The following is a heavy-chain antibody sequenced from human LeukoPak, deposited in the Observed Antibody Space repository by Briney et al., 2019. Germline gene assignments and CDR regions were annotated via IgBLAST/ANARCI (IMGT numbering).Heavy chain of an antibody. Sequence: SETLSLTCTVSGGSISNSDSHHWAWIRQPPGKGLEWIGSIHYNGITYYNPSLQSRVTVSVDTSKNQFSLKLSSVTAADTALYYCARDHTNYYGTQSYAHDYWGQGTLVTVSS. V-gene: IGHV4-39*02. CDR3: ARDHTNYYGTQSYAHDY. D-gene: IGHD3-10*01. CDR1: GGSISNSDSHH. CDR2: IHYNGIT. J-gene: IGHJ4*02.